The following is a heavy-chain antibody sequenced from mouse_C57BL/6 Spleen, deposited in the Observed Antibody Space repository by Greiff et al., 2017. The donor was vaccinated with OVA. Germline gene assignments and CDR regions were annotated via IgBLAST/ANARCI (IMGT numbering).Heavy chain of an antibody. CDR3: ARSGYYGSSRDY. CDR1: GYTFTSYW. CDR2: IHPHSGST. V-gene: IGHV1-64*01. Sequence: QVQLQQPGAELVKPGASVKLSCKASGYTFTSYWMHWVKQRPGQGLEWIGMIHPHSGSTNYNEKFKSKATLTVDKSSSTAYMQLSSLTSEDSAVYYCARSGYYGSSRDYWGQGTTLTVSS. J-gene: IGHJ2*01. D-gene: IGHD1-1*01.